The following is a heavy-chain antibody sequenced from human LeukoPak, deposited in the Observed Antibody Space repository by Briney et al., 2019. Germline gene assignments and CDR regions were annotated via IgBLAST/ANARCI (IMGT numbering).Heavy chain of an antibody. CDR2: IKSNSDGGTT. Sequence: GGSLRLSCAASGFTFTNAWMSWVRQAPGKGVEWVGHIKSNSDGGTTDYAAPVKGSFTISRDDSKNTLYLQMNSLKTEDTAVYYCTTSKFDYWGQGILVTVSS. CDR3: TTSKFDY. CDR1: GFTFTNAW. V-gene: IGHV3-15*01. J-gene: IGHJ4*02.